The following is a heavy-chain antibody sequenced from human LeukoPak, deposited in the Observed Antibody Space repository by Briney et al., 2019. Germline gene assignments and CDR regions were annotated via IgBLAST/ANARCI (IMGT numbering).Heavy chain of an antibody. V-gene: IGHV3-30*02. CDR2: IRHDGSNK. CDR1: GFTFSNYG. CDR3: AKGSKLLLFTRDYYMDA. D-gene: IGHD2-21*01. Sequence: TAGSLRLSCAAAGFTFSNYGMHWVRQAPGKGLEWVAFIRHDGSNKYYADSVKGRFTISRDNSKNTLYLQMNSLRTEDAAVYYCAKGSKLLLFTRDYYMDAWGKGTTVTISS. J-gene: IGHJ6*03.